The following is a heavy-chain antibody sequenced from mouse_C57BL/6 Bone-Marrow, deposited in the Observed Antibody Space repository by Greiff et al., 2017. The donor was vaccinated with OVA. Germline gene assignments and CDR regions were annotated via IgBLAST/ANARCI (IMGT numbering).Heavy chain of an antibody. D-gene: IGHD2-3*01. CDR1: GFTFSSYA. CDR3: TRERDYDGYYRYFDV. J-gene: IGHJ1*03. Sequence: EVKLMESGAGLVKPGGSLKLSCAASGFTFSSYAMSWVRQTPEKRLEWVAYISSGGDYIYYADTVKGRFTISRDNARNTLYLQMSSLKSEDTAMYYCTRERDYDGYYRYFDVWGTGTTVTVSS. V-gene: IGHV5-9-1*02. CDR2: ISSGGDYI.